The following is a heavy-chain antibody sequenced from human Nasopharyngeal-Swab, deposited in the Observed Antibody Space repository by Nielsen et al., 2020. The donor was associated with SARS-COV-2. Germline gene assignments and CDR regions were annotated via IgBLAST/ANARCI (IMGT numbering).Heavy chain of an antibody. CDR1: GFTFSSYG. CDR3: AKGTVAGD. D-gene: IGHD6-19*01. J-gene: IGHJ4*02. CDR2: ISYDGSNK. V-gene: IGHV3-30*18. Sequence: GESLKISCAASGFTFSSYGMHWVRQAPGKGLEWVAVISYDGSNKYYADSVKGRFTISRDNSKNTLYLQMNSLRAEDTAVYYCAKGTVAGDWGQGTLVTVSS.